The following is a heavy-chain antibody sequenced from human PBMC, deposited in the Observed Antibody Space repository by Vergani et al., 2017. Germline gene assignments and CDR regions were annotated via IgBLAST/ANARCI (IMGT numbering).Heavy chain of an antibody. CDR2: IYNSGNG. D-gene: IGHD3-16*01. CDR1: GDSIISRSYY. J-gene: IGHJ2*01. V-gene: IGHV4-39*01. CDR3: ASVKYYSDSTSHFRWRYFDV. Sequence: SCPSLVYASETLSLTCTVSGDSIISRSYYWGWIRQPPGKGLEWIGSIYNSGNGDSSSSLKSRVTISADTSKNQFSLRLTSVTAADTAVYYCASVKYYSDSTSHFRWRYFDVWVGGTLLTVPS.